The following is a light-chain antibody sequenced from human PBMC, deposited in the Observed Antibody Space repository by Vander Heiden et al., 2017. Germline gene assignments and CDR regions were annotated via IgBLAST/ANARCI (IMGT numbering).Light chain of an antibody. V-gene: IGKV3-20*01. CDR1: QSVSSSY. Sequence: DIVLTQSPGTLSLSPGERATLSCRASQSVSSSYLAWYQQKPGQAPRLLIYGASSRATGIPDRFSGSGSGTDFTLTISRLEPEDFAVYYCQQYGSSFTFGSGTKVDIK. CDR3: QQYGSSFT. CDR2: GAS. J-gene: IGKJ3*01.